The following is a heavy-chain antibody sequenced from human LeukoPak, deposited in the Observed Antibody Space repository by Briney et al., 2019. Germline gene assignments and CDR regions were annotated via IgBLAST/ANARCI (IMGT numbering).Heavy chain of an antibody. V-gene: IGHV4-4*02. J-gene: IGHJ4*02. CDR1: GGSISSGYW. CDR3: ATYGPTSGGYTFEY. D-gene: IGHD2-15*01. Sequence: SETLSLTCTVSGGSISSGYWWSWVRQPPMKGLEWIGEIIDSGSTNYNPSLKGRITISLDKTKNQFSLNVNSVTAADAAVYYCATYGPTSGGYTFEYWGQGILVTVSS. CDR2: IIDSGST.